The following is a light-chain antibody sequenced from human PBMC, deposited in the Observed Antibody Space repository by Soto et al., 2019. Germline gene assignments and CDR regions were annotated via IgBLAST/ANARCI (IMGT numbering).Light chain of an antibody. CDR3: QKSYSTPPLT. CDR2: AAS. CDR1: QSISSY. Sequence: DIQMTQSPSSLSASVGDRVTITCRARQSISSYLNWYQQKPGKAPKLLIYAASSLQSGVPSRFSGNGSGTDFTLTISSLQPEDFATYYGQKSYSTPPLTSGGGTQVEIK. V-gene: IGKV1-39*01. J-gene: IGKJ4*01.